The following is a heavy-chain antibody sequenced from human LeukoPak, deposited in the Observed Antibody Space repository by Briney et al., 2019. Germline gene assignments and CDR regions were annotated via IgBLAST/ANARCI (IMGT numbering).Heavy chain of an antibody. CDR1: GGSITTSSYY. D-gene: IGHD3/OR15-3a*01. J-gene: IGHJ5*02. CDR3: VRSLRLDRYNWFDP. V-gene: IGHV4-39*01. Sequence: SETLSLTCTVSGGSITTSSYYWGWIRQPPGKGLEWIGSTYYTGNSYYNPSLKSRVTISLDTSRNKSTLKLSSVTAADTAVYYCVRSLRLDRYNWFDPWGQGTLVTVSS. CDR2: TYYTGNS.